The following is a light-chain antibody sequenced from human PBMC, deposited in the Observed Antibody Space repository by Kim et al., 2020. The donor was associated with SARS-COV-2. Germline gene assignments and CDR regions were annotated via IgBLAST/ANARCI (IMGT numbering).Light chain of an antibody. CDR3: QQRSNWPPMST. Sequence: SPGERATLSCRASQSVSSYLAWYQPNPGQAPRLLIYDASNRATGIPARFSGSGSGTDFTLTISSLEPEDFAVYYCQQRSNWPPMSTFGQGTKLEI. CDR2: DAS. CDR1: QSVSSY. J-gene: IGKJ2*01. V-gene: IGKV3-11*01.